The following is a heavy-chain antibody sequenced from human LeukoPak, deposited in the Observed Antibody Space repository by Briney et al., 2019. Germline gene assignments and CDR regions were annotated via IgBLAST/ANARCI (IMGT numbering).Heavy chain of an antibody. V-gene: IGHV3-30*04. Sequence: PGGSLRLSCAASGFTFSTYTMHWARQSPGKGLEWVAVISYDGSDKYYADSVKGRFTISRDNSKNTLYLQMNSLRAEDTAVYYCARVHCSGGSCYSPYYWGQGTLVTVSS. CDR1: GFTFSTYT. CDR3: ARVHCSGGSCYSPYY. J-gene: IGHJ4*02. D-gene: IGHD2-15*01. CDR2: ISYDGSDK.